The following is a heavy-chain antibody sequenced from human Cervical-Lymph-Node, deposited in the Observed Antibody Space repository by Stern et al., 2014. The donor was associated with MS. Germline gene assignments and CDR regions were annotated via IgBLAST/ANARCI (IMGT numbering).Heavy chain of an antibody. CDR2: IIPALNVA. Sequence: QVQLVQSGAEVKKPGSSVKVSCKASGGSLSTYTITWVRQAPRQGLEWMGRIIPALNVANYAQKFQGRLTITADKSTSTAYMEMSSLRSDDTAVYYCAGPAPLDWGQGTLVTVSS. V-gene: IGHV1-69*02. CDR3: AGPAPLD. D-gene: IGHD2-2*01. CDR1: GGSLSTYT. J-gene: IGHJ4*02.